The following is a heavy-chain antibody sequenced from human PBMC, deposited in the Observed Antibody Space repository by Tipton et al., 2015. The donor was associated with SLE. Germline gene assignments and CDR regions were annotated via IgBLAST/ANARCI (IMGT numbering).Heavy chain of an antibody. V-gene: IGHV4-4*07. CDR2: IYTSGST. Sequence: LRLSCTVSGGSISSYYWSWIRQPAGKGLEWIGRIYTSGSTNYNPSLKSRVTMSVDTSTNQFSLKLSSVTAADTAVYYCARDLWLYYYDSTEAFDYWGQGTLVTVSS. CDR3: ARDLWLYYYDSTEAFDY. CDR1: GGSISSYY. J-gene: IGHJ4*02. D-gene: IGHD3-22*01.